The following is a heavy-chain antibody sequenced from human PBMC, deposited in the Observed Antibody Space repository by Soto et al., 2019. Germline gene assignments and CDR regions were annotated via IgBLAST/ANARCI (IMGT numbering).Heavy chain of an antibody. CDR1: GGSISSHY. J-gene: IGHJ6*02. CDR3: ARDGREASGMDV. V-gene: IGHV4-59*11. D-gene: IGHD1-26*01. CDR2: IYYRGST. Sequence: PSETLSLTCTVSGGSISSHYWSWVRQAPGKGLEWIGHIYYRGSTNYNPSLRSRSTISVDASKSQFSLKLNSVTTADTAGYYCARDGREASGMDVWGQGTKVTVSS.